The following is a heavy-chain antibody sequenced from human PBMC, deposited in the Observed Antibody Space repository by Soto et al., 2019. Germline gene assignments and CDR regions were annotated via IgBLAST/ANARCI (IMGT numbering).Heavy chain of an antibody. CDR2: ISNSGST. V-gene: IGHV4-59*01. D-gene: IGHD1-26*01. Sequence: PSETLSLTCTVSGGSISSFHWSWIRQPPGKGLEWIGFISNSGSTNYNPSLKSRVTISLDTSKNQFSLKLSSVSAADTAVYYCARGVVGASKGFQHWGQGNLVTVSS. CDR3: ARGVVGASKGFQH. J-gene: IGHJ1*01. CDR1: GGSISSFH.